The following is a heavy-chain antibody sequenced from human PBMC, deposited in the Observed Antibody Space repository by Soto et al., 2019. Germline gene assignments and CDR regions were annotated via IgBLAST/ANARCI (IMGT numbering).Heavy chain of an antibody. Sequence: SVKVSCKASGGTFSSYAISWVRQAPGQGLEWMGGIIPIFGTANYAQKFQGRVTITADESTSTAYMELSSLRSEDTAVYYCATYDSSGYYVPFDYWGQGTLVTVSS. V-gene: IGHV1-69*13. CDR3: ATYDSSGYYVPFDY. CDR1: GGTFSSYA. CDR2: IIPIFGTA. J-gene: IGHJ4*02. D-gene: IGHD3-22*01.